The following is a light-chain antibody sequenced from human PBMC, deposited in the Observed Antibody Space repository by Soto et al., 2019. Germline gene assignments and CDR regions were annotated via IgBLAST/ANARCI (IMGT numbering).Light chain of an antibody. V-gene: IGKV3-15*01. CDR2: GAS. CDR3: QQYNNWWT. J-gene: IGKJ1*01. CDR1: QSVSSN. Sequence: EIVMTQSPATLSVSPGERATLSCRASQSVSSNLAWYQQKLGQAPRLLIYGASTRATGITARFSGSGSGTDFTLTISSLQSEDFAVYYCQQYNNWWTFGQGTKVQIK.